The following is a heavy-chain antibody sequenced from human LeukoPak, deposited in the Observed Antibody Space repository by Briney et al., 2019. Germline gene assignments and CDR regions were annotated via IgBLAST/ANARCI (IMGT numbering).Heavy chain of an antibody. CDR1: GDSISSRSYY. D-gene: IGHD2-8*02. CDR3: ARNRTTTGVIERVDVFDV. Sequence: SETLSLTCTVSGDSISSRSYYLGWIRQPPGKGLEWIGSIYYYGGTYYNPSLKSRITISVDTSKSQISLKLSSFTAADTAVYYCARNRTTTGVIERVDVFDVWGQGTIVTVSS. J-gene: IGHJ3*01. V-gene: IGHV4-39*01. CDR2: IYYYGGT.